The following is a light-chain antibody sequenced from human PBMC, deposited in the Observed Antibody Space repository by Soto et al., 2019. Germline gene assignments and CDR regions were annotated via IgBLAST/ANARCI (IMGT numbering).Light chain of an antibody. J-gene: IGKJ1*01. CDR3: QHYGGMWT. Sequence: DIQMTQYPPTLSASVGDRVTITCRASQPISSWLAWYHQKPGKAPKLLIYDASNLESGVPSRFSGSGSGTEFALTISSLKPDDFATYWCQHYGGMWTFGQGTKVDIK. V-gene: IGKV1-5*01. CDR1: QPISSW. CDR2: DAS.